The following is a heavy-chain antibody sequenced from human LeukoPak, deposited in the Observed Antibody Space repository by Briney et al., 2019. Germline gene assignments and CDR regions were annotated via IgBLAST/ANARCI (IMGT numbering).Heavy chain of an antibody. D-gene: IGHD4-17*01. V-gene: IGHV4-59*01. CDR1: GGSISSYY. CDR2: IYYSGST. J-gene: IGHJ6*02. CDR3: ARGTTVTTNYHYGMDV. Sequence: SETLSLTCTVSGGSISSYYWSWIRQPPGKGLEWIGYIYYSGSTNYNPSLKSRVTISVDTSKNQFSLKLSSVTAADTAVYYCARGTTVTTNYHYGMDVWGQGTTVTVSS.